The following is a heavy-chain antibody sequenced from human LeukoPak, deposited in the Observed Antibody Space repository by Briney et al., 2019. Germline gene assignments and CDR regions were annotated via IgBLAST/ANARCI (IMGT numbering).Heavy chain of an antibody. CDR2: INHSGST. CDR3: AIAVAGRNWFDP. D-gene: IGHD6-19*01. J-gene: IGHJ5*02. Sequence: PSETLSLTCAVYGGSFSGYYWSWIRQPPGKGLEWIGEINHSGSTNYNPSLKSRVTISVDTSKNQSSLKLSSVTAADTAVYYCAIAVAGRNWFDPWGQGTLVTVSS. V-gene: IGHV4-34*01. CDR1: GGSFSGYY.